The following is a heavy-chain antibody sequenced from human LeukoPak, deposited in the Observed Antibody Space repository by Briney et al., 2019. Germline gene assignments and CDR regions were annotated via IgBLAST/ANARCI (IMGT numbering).Heavy chain of an antibody. CDR1: GFTFSSYA. V-gene: IGHV3-23*01. CDR2: ISGSGGST. Sequence: PGGSLRLSCAASGFTFSSYAMSWVRQAPGKGLEWVSAISGSGGSTYYADSVKGRFTISRDNSKNTLYLQMNSLRPEDTAVYFCARDFMSWSMDYWGQGTLVTVSS. CDR3: ARDFMSWSMDY. D-gene: IGHD2/OR15-2a*01. J-gene: IGHJ4*02.